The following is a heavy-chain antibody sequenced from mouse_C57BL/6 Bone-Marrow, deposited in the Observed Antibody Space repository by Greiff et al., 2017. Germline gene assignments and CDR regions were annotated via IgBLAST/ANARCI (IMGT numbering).Heavy chain of an antibody. CDR2: IDPENGDT. CDR1: GFNIKDDY. J-gene: IGHJ2*01. V-gene: IGHV14-4*01. CDR3: TTRWRYFDY. D-gene: IGHD1-1*02. Sequence: EVQLVESGAELVRPGASVKLSCTASGFNIKDDYMHWVKQRPEQGLEWIGWIDPENGDTEYASKFQGKATITADTSSNTAYLQLSSLTSEDTAVYYCTTRWRYFDYWGQGTTLTVSS.